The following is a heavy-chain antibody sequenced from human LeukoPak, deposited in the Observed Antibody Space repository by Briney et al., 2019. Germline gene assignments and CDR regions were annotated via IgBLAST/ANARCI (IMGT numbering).Heavy chain of an antibody. Sequence: SETLSLTCTVSGGSISSYYWSWIRQPPGKGLEWIGYIYYSGSTNYNSSLKSRVTISVDTSKNQFSLKLSSVTAADTAVYYCARGMYSSSRLVYYYMDVWGKGTTVIVSS. CDR3: ARGMYSSSRLVYYYMDV. CDR1: GGSISSYY. V-gene: IGHV4-59*01. CDR2: IYYSGST. D-gene: IGHD6-6*01. J-gene: IGHJ6*03.